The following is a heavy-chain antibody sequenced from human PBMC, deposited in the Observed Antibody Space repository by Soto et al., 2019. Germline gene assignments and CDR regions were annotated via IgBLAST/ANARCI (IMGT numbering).Heavy chain of an antibody. J-gene: IGHJ6*02. CDR2: ISGKNGNT. CDR3: ARVSSSIVVVPDYGMDV. CDR1: GYTFISHG. D-gene: IGHD2-15*01. V-gene: IGHV1-18*04. Sequence: QVQLVQSGVEVKKPGDSVKVSCKASGYTFISHGISWVRQAPGQGLEWMGWISGKNGNTNYAQKLQGRVTLTTDTSTSTAYMELRSLRSDDTTVYYCARVSSSIVVVPDYGMDVWGQRTTVTVSS.